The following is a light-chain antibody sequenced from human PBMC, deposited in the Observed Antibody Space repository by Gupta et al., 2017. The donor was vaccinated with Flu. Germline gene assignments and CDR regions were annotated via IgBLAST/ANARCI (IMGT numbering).Light chain of an antibody. J-gene: IGLJ2*01. CDR2: EDN. V-gene: IGLV6-57*03. CDR1: SGSIDSNY. Sequence: NFMLTQPRPVSESPGKTVTISCTRSSGSIDSNYVQRYQQRPGSAPTTLIYEDNQRPSGGPNRFSGSIDSSSNSASLTISGLKTDDEADYYCQSYDSANRGIFGGGTKLTVL. CDR3: QSYDSANRGI.